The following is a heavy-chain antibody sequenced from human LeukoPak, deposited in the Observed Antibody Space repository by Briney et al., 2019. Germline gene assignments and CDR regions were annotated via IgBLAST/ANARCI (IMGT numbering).Heavy chain of an antibody. CDR3: AARKVRGVWFYLDY. CDR1: GFTFSSYA. J-gene: IGHJ4*02. CDR2: IYDDNT. Sequence: GGSLRLSCAASGFTFSSYAMAWVRQAPGKGLEWVSAIYDDNTYYADSVKGRFAISTDNSKNTLYLQMNSLRVEDTAVYFCAARKVRGVWFYLDYWGQGTLVTVSS. D-gene: IGHD3-10*01. V-gene: IGHV3-23*01.